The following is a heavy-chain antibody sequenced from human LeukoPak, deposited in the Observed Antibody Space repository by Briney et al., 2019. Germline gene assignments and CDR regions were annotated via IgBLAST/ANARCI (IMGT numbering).Heavy chain of an antibody. CDR1: GGSYSGYY. CDR2: INHSGST. J-gene: IGHJ4*02. Sequence: SETLSLTCAIYGGSYSGYYWSWLRQPPGKGLEWFGEINHSGSTNYNPSLKSRVTISVDTSKNQFSLKLSSVTAADTAVYYCARFLGPDGSSWYPIDYWGQGTLVTVSS. V-gene: IGHV4-34*01. D-gene: IGHD6-13*01. CDR3: ARFLGPDGSSWYPIDY.